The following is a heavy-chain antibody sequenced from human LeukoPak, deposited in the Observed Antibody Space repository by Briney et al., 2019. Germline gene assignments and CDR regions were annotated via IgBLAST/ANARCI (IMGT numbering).Heavy chain of an antibody. V-gene: IGHV4-31*03. Sequence: SETLSLTCTVSGGSISSGGYYWRWIRQHPGKGLEWFGYIYYSGSTYYNPSLKSRVTISVDTSKNQFSLKLSSVTAADTAVYYCARGRHYYDSSGYFPFDYWGQGTLVTVSS. CDR2: IYYSGST. CDR3: ARGRHYYDSSGYFPFDY. J-gene: IGHJ4*02. D-gene: IGHD3-22*01. CDR1: GGSISSGGYY.